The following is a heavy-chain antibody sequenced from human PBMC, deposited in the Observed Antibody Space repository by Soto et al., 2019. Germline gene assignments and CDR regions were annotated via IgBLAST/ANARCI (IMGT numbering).Heavy chain of an antibody. D-gene: IGHD3-22*01. J-gene: IGHJ4*02. CDR1: GYTFTGYY. CDR2: INPNSGGT. Sequence: GASVKVSCKASGYTFTGYYMHWVRQAPGQELEWMGWINPNSGGTNYAQKFQGRVTMTRDTSISTAYMELSRLRSDDTAVYYCARDHYDSSGYYSPHDYWGQGTLVTVSS. CDR3: ARDHYDSSGYYSPHDY. V-gene: IGHV1-2*02.